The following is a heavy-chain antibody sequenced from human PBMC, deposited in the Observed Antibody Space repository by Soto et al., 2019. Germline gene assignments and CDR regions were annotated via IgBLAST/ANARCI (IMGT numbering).Heavy chain of an antibody. V-gene: IGHV3-21*01. D-gene: IGHD6-19*01. CDR1: GFTFSSYS. CDR2: ISSSSSYI. CDR3: ARDVSSGWANHAFDI. Sequence: GGSLRLSCAASGFTFSSYSMNWVRQAPGKGLEWVSSISSSSSYIYYADSVKGRFTISRDNAKNSLYLQMNSLRAEDTAVYYCARDVSSGWANHAFDIWGQGTMVTVSS. J-gene: IGHJ3*02.